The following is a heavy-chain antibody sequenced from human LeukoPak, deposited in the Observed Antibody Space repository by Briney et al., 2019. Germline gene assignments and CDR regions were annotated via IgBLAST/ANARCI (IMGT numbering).Heavy chain of an antibody. Sequence: LTGGSLRLSCAASGFTFSSYGMSWVRQAPGKGLEWVSAISGSGSSTYYADSVKGRFTISRDNSKNTLYLQMNSLRAEDTAIYYCAKDDRTYYSLFDYWGQGTLVTVSS. J-gene: IGHJ4*02. CDR3: AKDDRTYYSLFDY. CDR2: ISGSGSST. V-gene: IGHV3-23*01. CDR1: GFTFSSYG. D-gene: IGHD3-22*01.